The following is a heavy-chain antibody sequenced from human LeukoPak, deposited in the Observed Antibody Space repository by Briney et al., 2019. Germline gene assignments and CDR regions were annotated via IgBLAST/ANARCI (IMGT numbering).Heavy chain of an antibody. D-gene: IGHD2-2*01. CDR3: ARGGDIVVVPAAYFDY. CDR2: IWYDGSNK. CDR1: GGSFSGYY. Sequence: LSLTCAVYGGSFSGYYWSWIRQTPGKGLEWVAVIWYDGSNKYYADSVKGRFTISRDNSKNTLYLQMNSLRAEDTAVYYRARGGDIVVVPAAYFDYWGQGTLVTVSS. J-gene: IGHJ4*02. V-gene: IGHV3-33*08.